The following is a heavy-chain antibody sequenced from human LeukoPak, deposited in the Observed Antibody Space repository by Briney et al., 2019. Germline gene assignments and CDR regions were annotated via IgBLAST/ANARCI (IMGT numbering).Heavy chain of an antibody. D-gene: IGHD2-2*01. CDR1: EFTFSKYG. V-gene: IGHV3-30*02. CDR3: AKGETVAVPAAIHS. CDR2: IRHDGINK. J-gene: IGHJ4*02. Sequence: GGSLRLSCAASEFTFSKYGMHWVRQAPGKGLEGVAFIRHDGINKFYADSVKGRFTISRDNSKNTLYLQMNSLRAEDTAVYYCAKGETVAVPAAIHSWGQGTLVTVSS.